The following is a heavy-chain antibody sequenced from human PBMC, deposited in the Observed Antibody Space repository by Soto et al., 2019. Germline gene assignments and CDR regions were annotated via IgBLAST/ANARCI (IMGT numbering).Heavy chain of an antibody. CDR2: IYWDDDK. V-gene: IGHV2-5*05. Sequence: SGPTLVNRTQTLTLSCTFSGFSLSTSGVGVGWIRQPPGKALGWLALIYWDDDKRYGPSLKSRLTITKDTSKNQVVLTMTNMDPVDTATYYCAHSPPYGDYVDYFDYWGQGTLVTVSS. J-gene: IGHJ4*02. D-gene: IGHD4-17*01. CDR3: AHSPPYGDYVDYFDY. CDR1: GFSLSTSGVG.